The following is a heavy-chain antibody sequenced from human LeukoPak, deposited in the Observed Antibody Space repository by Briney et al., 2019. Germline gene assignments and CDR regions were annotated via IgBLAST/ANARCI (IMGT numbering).Heavy chain of an antibody. J-gene: IGHJ4*02. D-gene: IGHD6-19*01. Sequence: GGSLRLSCEASGFTVRSNYMTWVRQAPGKGLEWVGRIKSKIHGGTIDYAAPVKGRFTISRDDSENTVYLQMSSLRTEDTAMYYCAKSGGGYSSGWFYWGQGTLVTVSS. V-gene: IGHV3-15*01. CDR1: GFTVRSNY. CDR2: IKSKIHGGTI. CDR3: AKSGGGYSSGWFY.